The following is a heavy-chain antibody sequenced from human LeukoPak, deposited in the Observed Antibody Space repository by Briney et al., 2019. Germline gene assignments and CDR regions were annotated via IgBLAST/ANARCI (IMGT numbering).Heavy chain of an antibody. CDR3: ARGIYSSSWYYFDY. Sequence: GASVKVSCKVSGYTFTGYYIHWVRQAPGQGLEWMGWINPNSGGTNYAQKFQGRVTMTRDTSISTAYMELSRLRSDDTAVYYCARGIYSSSWYYFDYWGQGTLVTVSS. J-gene: IGHJ4*02. V-gene: IGHV1-2*02. CDR1: GYTFTGYY. D-gene: IGHD6-13*01. CDR2: INPNSGGT.